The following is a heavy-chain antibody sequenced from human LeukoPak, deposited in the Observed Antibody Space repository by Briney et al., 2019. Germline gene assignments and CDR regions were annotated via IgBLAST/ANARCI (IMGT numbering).Heavy chain of an antibody. CDR1: GFTFSSYA. J-gene: IGHJ4*02. Sequence: GGSLRLSFAASGFTFSSYAMSWVRQAPGKGLEWVSAISGGGGSTYYADSVKGRFTISRDNSKNTLYLQMNSLRAEDTAVYYCAKGSGSYYNYRGQGTLVTVSS. CDR2: ISGGGGST. V-gene: IGHV3-23*01. CDR3: AKGSGSYYNY. D-gene: IGHD3-10*01.